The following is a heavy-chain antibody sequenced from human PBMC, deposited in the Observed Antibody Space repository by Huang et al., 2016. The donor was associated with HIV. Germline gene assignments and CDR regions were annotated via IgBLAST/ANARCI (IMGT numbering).Heavy chain of an antibody. D-gene: IGHD3-22*01. V-gene: IGHV1-69*13. CDR3: ARARGYYDSSVSYYFDY. CDR2: IIPSFGTA. Sequence: QVQLVQSGAEVKKPGSSVKVSCKASGGTFSSYAISWVRQAPGQGLEWMGGIIPSFGTANYAQKFQGRVTITADESTSTADMELSSLRSEETAVYYCARARGYYDSSVSYYFDYWGQGTLVTVSS. CDR1: GGTFSSYA. J-gene: IGHJ4*02.